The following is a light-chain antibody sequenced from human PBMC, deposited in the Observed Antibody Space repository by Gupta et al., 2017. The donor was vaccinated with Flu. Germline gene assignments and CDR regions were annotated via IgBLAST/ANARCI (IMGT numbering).Light chain of an antibody. CDR3: QQSYSVPWT. V-gene: IGKV1-39*01. CDR2: AAS. J-gene: IGKJ1*01. Sequence: IQMTQSPSSLSASIGDRVTITCRASQSTSTYLNWYQQQPGKAPKLLIYAASSLQSGVPSRFSGSGSGTDFTLTITSLQSEDFATYYCQQSYSVPWTFGQGTKVEIK. CDR1: QSTSTY.